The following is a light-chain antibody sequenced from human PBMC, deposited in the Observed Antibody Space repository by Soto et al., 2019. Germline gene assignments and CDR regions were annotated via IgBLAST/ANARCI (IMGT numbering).Light chain of an antibody. CDR2: DAS. Sequence: PGERATLSCWASETVATNLAWYQQKPGQAPRLLIYDASYRATGIPARFSGSGSGTDFILTISSLEPEDFAIYYCQQRSNWITFGQGTRLEIK. V-gene: IGKV3-11*01. CDR1: ETVATN. CDR3: QQRSNWIT. J-gene: IGKJ5*01.